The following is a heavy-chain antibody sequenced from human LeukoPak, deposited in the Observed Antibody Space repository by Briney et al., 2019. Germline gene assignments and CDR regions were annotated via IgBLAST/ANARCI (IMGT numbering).Heavy chain of an antibody. V-gene: IGHV3-48*03. CDR2: ISSCGGTI. D-gene: IGHD3-9*01. J-gene: IGHJ5*02. Sequence: GGSLTLSCAASGFTFSSYEMNWVRQAPGKGLEWVAYISSCGGTIYYADSVKGRFTISRDNAKNSLYLQMNSLRAEDTAVYYCARDSNFDWLVPNWFDPWVQGTLVTVPS. CDR1: GFTFSSYE. CDR3: ARDSNFDWLVPNWFDP.